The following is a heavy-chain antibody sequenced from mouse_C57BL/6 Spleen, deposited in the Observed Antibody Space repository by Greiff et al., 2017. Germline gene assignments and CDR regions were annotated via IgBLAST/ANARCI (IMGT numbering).Heavy chain of an antibody. CDR2: IYPGDGDT. CDR3: ARKLNYYGSSLDY. V-gene: IGHV1-80*01. D-gene: IGHD1-1*01. Sequence: QVQLKQSGAELVKPGASVKISCKASGYAFSSYWMNWVKQRPGKGLEWIGQIYPGDGDTNYNGKFKGKATLTADKSSSTAYMQLSSRTSEDSAVYFCARKLNYYGSSLDYWGQGTTLTVSS. CDR1: GYAFSSYW. J-gene: IGHJ2*01.